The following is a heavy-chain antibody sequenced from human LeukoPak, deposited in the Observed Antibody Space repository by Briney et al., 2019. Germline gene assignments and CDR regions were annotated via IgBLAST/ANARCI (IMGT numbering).Heavy chain of an antibody. CDR3: ARDASSGWHYYYYYYMDV. CDR2: IKQYGSDK. J-gene: IGHJ6*03. CDR1: GFTLSSYW. V-gene: IGHV3-7*01. D-gene: IGHD6-19*01. Sequence: QSGGSLRLSCATSGFTLSSYWMTWVRQAPGKGLEWVANIKQYGSDKYYVDSVKGRFTISRDNAKNSLYLQMNSLRAEDTAVYYCARDASSGWHYYYYYYMDVWGKGTTVTVSS.